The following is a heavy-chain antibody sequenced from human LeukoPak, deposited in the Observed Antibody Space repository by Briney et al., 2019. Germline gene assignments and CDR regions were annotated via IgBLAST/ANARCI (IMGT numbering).Heavy chain of an antibody. CDR3: ARRGDIAVAGMNGMDV. CDR2: IYPGDSDT. Sequence: TGESLKISCKGSGYSFTSYWIGWVRQMPGKGLEWMGIIYPGDSDTRYSPSFQGQVTISADKSISTAYLQWSSLKASDTAMYYCARRGDIAVAGMNGMDVWGQGTTVTVSS. CDR1: GYSFTSYW. J-gene: IGHJ6*02. D-gene: IGHD6-19*01. V-gene: IGHV5-51*01.